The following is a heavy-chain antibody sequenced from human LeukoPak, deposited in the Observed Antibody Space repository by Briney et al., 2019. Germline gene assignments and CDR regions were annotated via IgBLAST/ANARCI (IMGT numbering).Heavy chain of an antibody. CDR1: GGSISSYY. Sequence: SETLSLTCTVSGGSISSYYWSWIRQPPGKGLEWIGYIYYSGSTNYNPSLKSRVTIPVDTSKNQFSLKLSSVTAADTAVYYCARGDYGDPLYGMDVWGQGTMVTVSS. CDR3: ARGDYGDPLYGMDV. CDR2: IYYSGST. J-gene: IGHJ6*02. V-gene: IGHV4-59*01. D-gene: IGHD4-17*01.